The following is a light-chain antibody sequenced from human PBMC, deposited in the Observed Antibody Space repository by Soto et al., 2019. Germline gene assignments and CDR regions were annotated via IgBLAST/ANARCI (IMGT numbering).Light chain of an antibody. CDR1: SSNIGLVFY. CDR2: VIF. CDR3: QSYNRSRRENYV. V-gene: IGLV1-40*01. Sequence: QSALTQPPSVSGAPGQRVTISCTGTSSNIGLVFYLHGYQPFQETAPNFLIYVIFIRPSGVPDLFFASKSGPSAPLAIIGFQVGVGVDYYCQSYNRSRRENYVFGTGTKVTVL. J-gene: IGLJ1*01.